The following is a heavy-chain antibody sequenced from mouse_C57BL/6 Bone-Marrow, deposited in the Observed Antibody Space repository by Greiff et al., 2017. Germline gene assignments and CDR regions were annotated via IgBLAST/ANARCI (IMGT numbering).Heavy chain of an antibody. CDR2: INSDGGST. V-gene: IGHV5-2*01. J-gene: IGHJ2*01. Sequence: EVMLVESGGGLVQPGESLKLSCESNEYEFPSHDMSWVRKTPEKRLELVAAINSDGGSTYYPDTMERRFIISRDNTKKTLYLQMSSLRSEDTALYYCARHESTRITPYYFDYWGQGTTLTVSS. CDR1: EYEFPSHD. CDR3: ARHESTRITPYYFDY. D-gene: IGHD2-4*01.